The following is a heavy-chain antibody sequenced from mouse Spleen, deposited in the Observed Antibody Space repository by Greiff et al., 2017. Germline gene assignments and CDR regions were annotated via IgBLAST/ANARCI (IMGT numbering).Heavy chain of an antibody. CDR1: GYTFTSYG. D-gene: IGHD2-13*01. CDR3: ARRGNYGDRDYFDY. CDR2: IYPRSGNT. V-gene: IGHV1-81*01. J-gene: IGHJ2*01. Sequence: VQGVESGAELARPGASVKLSCKASGYTFTSYGISWVKQRTGQGLEWIGEIYPRSGNTYYNEKFKGKATLTADKSSSTAYMELRSLTSEDSAVYFCARRGNYGDRDYFDYWGQGTTLAVSS.